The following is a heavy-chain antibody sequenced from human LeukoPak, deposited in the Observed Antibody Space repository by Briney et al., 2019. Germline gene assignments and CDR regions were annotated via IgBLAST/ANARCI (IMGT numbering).Heavy chain of an antibody. CDR2: IIPIFGTA. J-gene: IGHJ4*02. V-gene: IGHV1-69*13. CDR3: AREGRISGYFEY. Sequence: SVKVSCKASGGTFSSYAISWVRQAPGQGLEWMGGIIPIFGTANYAQKFQGRVTITADESTSTAYMELSSLRSEDTAVYYCAREGRISGYFEYWGQGTLVTVSS. D-gene: IGHD2-15*01. CDR1: GGTFSSYA.